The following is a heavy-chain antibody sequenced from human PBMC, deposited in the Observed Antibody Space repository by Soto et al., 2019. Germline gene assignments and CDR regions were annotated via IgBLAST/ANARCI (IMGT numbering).Heavy chain of an antibody. Sequence: EVQLLESGGGLVQPGGSLRLSCAASGFTFSSYAMSWVRQAPGKGLERVSIISGSGGSTYCADSVKGRFTISRDNSKNTLYLQMNGLTAEDTAVYYGAKRGSGAVAFDYWGQGTLVTVSS. J-gene: IGHJ4*02. CDR1: GFTFSSYA. CDR3: AKRGSGAVAFDY. D-gene: IGHD3-16*01. CDR2: ISGSGGST. V-gene: IGHV3-23*01.